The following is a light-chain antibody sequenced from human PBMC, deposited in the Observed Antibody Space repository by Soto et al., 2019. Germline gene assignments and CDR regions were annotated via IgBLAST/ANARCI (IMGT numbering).Light chain of an antibody. CDR3: QQSYSTPDT. J-gene: IGKJ2*01. CDR2: AAS. Sequence: DIQVTQSPSSLSASVGDRVTITCRASQSISSYLNWYQQKPGKAPKLLIYAASSLQSGVPSRFSGSGSGTDFTLTISSLQPEDFATYHCQQSYSTPDTFGQGTKLEIK. CDR1: QSISSY. V-gene: IGKV1-39*01.